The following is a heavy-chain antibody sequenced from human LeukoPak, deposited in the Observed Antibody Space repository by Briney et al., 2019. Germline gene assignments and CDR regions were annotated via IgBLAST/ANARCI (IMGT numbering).Heavy chain of an antibody. D-gene: IGHD3-3*01. J-gene: IGHJ4*02. CDR2: INHSGST. CDR3: ARGWGVYDFWSGYSGPTYYFDY. CDR1: GGSISSGDYY. Sequence: SQTLSLTCTVSGGSISSGDYYWGWIRQPPGKGLEWIGEINHSGSTNYNPSLKSRVTISVDTSKNQFSLKLSSVTAADTAVYYCARGWGVYDFWSGYSGPTYYFDYWGQGTLVTVSS. V-gene: IGHV4-30-4*01.